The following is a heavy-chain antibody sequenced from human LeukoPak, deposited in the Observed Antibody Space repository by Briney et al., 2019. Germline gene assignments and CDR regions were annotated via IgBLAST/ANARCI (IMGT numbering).Heavy chain of an antibody. Sequence: SETLSLTCTVSGGSISSYYWSWIRQPAGKGLEWIGRIYTSGSTNYNPSLKSRVTMSVDTSKNQFSLKLSSVTAADTAVYYCARDSYCSSTSCYGPHWFDPWGQGTLVTVSS. J-gene: IGHJ5*02. CDR2: IYTSGST. CDR3: ARDSYCSSTSCYGPHWFDP. V-gene: IGHV4-4*07. D-gene: IGHD2-2*01. CDR1: GGSISSYY.